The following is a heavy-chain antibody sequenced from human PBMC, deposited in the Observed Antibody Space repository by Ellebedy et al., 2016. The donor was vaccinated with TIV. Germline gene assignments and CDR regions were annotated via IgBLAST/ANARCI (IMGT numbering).Heavy chain of an antibody. CDR2: ISSSSSYI. CDR1: GFTFSSYS. J-gene: IGHJ6*02. V-gene: IGHV3-21*01. Sequence: GESLKISXAASGFTFSSYSMNWVRQAPGKGLEWVSSISSSSSYIYYADSVKGRFTISRDNAKNSLYLQMNSLRAEDTAVYYCARDATDILTGYYNYGMDVWGQGTTVTVSS. D-gene: IGHD3-9*01. CDR3: ARDATDILTGYYNYGMDV.